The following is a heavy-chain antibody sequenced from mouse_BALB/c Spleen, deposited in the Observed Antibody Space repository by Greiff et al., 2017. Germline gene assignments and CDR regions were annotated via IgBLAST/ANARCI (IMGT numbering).Heavy chain of an antibody. D-gene: IGHD2-3*01. CDR3: AREKDDGYSDY. CDR2: IYYSGTI. Sequence: VQLKESGPGLVKPSQTVSLTCTVTGISITTGNYRWSWIRQFPGNKLEWIGYIYYSGTITYNPSLTSRTTITRDTSKNQFFLEMNSLTAEDTATYYCAREKDDGYSDYWGQGTTLTVSS. CDR1: GISITTGNYR. J-gene: IGHJ2*01. V-gene: IGHV3-5*02.